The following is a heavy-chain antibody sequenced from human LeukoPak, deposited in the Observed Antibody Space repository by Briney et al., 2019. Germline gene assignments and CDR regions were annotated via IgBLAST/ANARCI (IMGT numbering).Heavy chain of an antibody. D-gene: IGHD4-17*01. J-gene: IGHJ4*02. CDR2: IYYSGST. CDR1: GGSISSSSYY. V-gene: IGHV4-39*07. CDR3: ARGTHDYGDYGLGY. Sequence: SETLSLTCTVSGGSISSSSYYWGWIRQPPGKGLEWIGSIYYSGSTYYNPSLKSRVTISVDTSKNQFSLKLSSVTAADTAVYYCARGTHDYGDYGLGYWGQGTLVTVSS.